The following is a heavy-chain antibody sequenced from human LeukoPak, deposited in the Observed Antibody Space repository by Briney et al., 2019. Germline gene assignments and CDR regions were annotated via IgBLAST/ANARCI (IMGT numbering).Heavy chain of an antibody. D-gene: IGHD6-6*01. CDR2: ISGRGDTT. CDR1: GFSFSSYA. J-gene: IGHJ4*02. V-gene: IGHV3-23*01. Sequence: GRSLRLSCAASGFSFSSYAMSWVRHAPGKGLEWVSVISGRGDTTNYADSVKGRFTISRDNSKNTLYLQMNSLRAEDTAVYYCARDQEDSSSALWGQGTLVTVSS. CDR3: ARDQEDSSSAL.